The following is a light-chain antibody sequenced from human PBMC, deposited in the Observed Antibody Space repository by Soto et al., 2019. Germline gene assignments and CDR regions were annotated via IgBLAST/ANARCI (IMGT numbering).Light chain of an antibody. Sequence: IELKRSEDTLSVFEGTRPTLSCLASQSISGYLGWYQQKPGQAPRLLIYADSNRAAGIPARFSGSGSGRDFTLTISSLQPEDFSVYYCQQRYNWPITFGQGTRLEI. J-gene: IGKJ5*01. V-gene: IGKV3-11*02. CDR1: QSISGY. CDR3: QQRYNWPIT. CDR2: ADS.